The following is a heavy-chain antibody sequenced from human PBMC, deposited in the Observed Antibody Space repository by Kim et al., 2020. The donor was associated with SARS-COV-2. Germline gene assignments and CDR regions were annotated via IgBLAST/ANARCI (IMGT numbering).Heavy chain of an antibody. V-gene: IGHV4-39*01. CDR2: IYYSGST. D-gene: IGHD2-15*01. Sequence: SETLSLTCTVSGGSISSSSYYWGWIRQPPGKGLEWIGSIYYSGSTYYNPSLKSRVTISVDTSKNQFSLKLSSVTAADTAVYYCARVRIGGDIVVVVAANPGFLDYWGQGTLVTVSS. J-gene: IGHJ4*02. CDR1: GGSISSSSYY. CDR3: ARVRIGGDIVVVVAANPGFLDY.